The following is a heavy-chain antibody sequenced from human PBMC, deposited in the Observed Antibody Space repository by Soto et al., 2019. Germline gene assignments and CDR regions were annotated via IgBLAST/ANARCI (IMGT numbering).Heavy chain of an antibody. CDR3: ARGRYSHGSSKGATYYYGVDV. CDR1: GFTFSSYA. J-gene: IGHJ6*02. Sequence: QVQLVESGGGVVQPGRSLRLSCAASGFTFSSYAMHWVRQAPGKGLEWVAVISYDGSNKDHADSVKGRFTISRDNSKNTLHLQMSSLGAEDTAVYYCARGRYSHGSSKGATYYYGVDVWGQGTTVTVSS. CDR2: ISYDGSNK. V-gene: IGHV3-30-3*01. D-gene: IGHD5-18*01.